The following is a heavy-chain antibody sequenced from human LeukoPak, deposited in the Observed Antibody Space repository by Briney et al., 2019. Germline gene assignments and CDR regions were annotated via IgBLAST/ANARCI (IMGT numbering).Heavy chain of an antibody. D-gene: IGHD3-10*01. J-gene: IGHJ4*02. CDR2: MYSSGSS. CDR3: ARQPTVRRGALASNFDY. Sequence: SETLSLTCTVSGASISKITYYWGWIRQPPGKGLEWIGSMYSSGSSYYKASLKSRVTISVDTSKNQFSLSLNSVTAADTAVYFCARQPTVRRGALASNFDYWGQGMLVTVSS. CDR1: GASISKITYY. V-gene: IGHV4-39*01.